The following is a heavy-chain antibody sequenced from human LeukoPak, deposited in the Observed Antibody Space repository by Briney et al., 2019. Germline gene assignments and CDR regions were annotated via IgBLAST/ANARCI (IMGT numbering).Heavy chain of an antibody. CDR2: IYTSGST. J-gene: IGHJ5*02. CDR3: ARVGCSGGSCWFDP. V-gene: IGHV4-4*07. D-gene: IGHD2-15*01. CDR1: GGSISSYY. Sequence: TETLSLTCTVSGGSISSYYWSWIRQPAGKGLEWIGRIYTSGSTNYNPSLKSRVTMSVDTSKNQFSLKLSSVTAADTAVYYCARVGCSGGSCWFDPWGQGTLVTVSS.